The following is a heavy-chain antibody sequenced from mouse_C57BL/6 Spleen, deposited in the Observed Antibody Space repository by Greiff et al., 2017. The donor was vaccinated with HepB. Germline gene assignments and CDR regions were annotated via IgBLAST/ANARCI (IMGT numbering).Heavy chain of an antibody. CDR3: ARSGDYYVMDY. J-gene: IGHJ4*01. CDR1: GYSFTGYF. D-gene: IGHD3-1*01. Sequence: EVKLQESGPELVKPGDSVKISCKASGYSFTGYFMNWVMQSHGKSLEWIGRINPYNGDTFYNQKFKGKATLTVDKSSSTAHMELRSLTSEDSAVYYCARSGDYYVMDYWGQGTSVTVSS. V-gene: IGHV1-20*01. CDR2: INPYNGDT.